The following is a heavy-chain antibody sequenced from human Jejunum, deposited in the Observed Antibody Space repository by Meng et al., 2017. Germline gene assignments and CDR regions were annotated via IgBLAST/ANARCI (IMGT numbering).Heavy chain of an antibody. D-gene: IGHD2-15*01. J-gene: IGHJ4*02. V-gene: IGHV4-4*02. Sequence: VQLQGSGPGLVKTSAALSLTCPVSGDSISGSNWWRWVRQPPGKGLEWIEEIYHSGITYYNPSLKSRVTISVDKSKNQFSLRLSVVTAADTAVYYCAKYSRCFDSWGQGTLVTDSS. CDR2: IYHSGIT. CDR1: GDSISGSNW. CDR3: AKYSRCFDS.